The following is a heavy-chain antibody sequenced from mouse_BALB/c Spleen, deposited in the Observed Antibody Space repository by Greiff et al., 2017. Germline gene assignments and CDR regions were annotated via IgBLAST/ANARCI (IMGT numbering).Heavy chain of an antibody. CDR1: GYTFTSYW. CDR3: ARGRPMDY. CDR2: INPSNGRT. Sequence: QVQLQQPGADLVKPGASVKLSCKASGYTFTSYWMHWVKQRPGQGLEWIGEINPSNGRTNYNEKFKSKATLTVDKSSSTAYMQLSSLTSEDSAVYYCARGRPMDYWGQGTSVTVSS. J-gene: IGHJ4*01. V-gene: IGHV1S81*02. D-gene: IGHD3-3*01.